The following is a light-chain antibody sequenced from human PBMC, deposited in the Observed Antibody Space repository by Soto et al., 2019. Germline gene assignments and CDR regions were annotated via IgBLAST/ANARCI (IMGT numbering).Light chain of an antibody. CDR1: SSDVGGYNY. Sequence: QSVLTQPPSASGSPGQSVTISCTGTSSDVGGYNYVSWYQQHPDTAPKLIIYEVSKRPSGVPDRFSGSKSGNTASLTVSGLQAEDEADYYCSSYGGYNNVIFGGGTKLTVL. CDR2: EVS. J-gene: IGLJ2*01. CDR3: SSYGGYNNVI. V-gene: IGLV2-8*01.